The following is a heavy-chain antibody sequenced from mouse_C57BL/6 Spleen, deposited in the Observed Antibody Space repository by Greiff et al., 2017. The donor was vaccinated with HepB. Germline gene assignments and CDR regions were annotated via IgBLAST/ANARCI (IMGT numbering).Heavy chain of an antibody. CDR2: ISRGSSTI. D-gene: IGHD1-1*01. CDR3: ATVVAVSWYFDV. CDR1: GFTFSDYG. V-gene: IGHV5-17*01. J-gene: IGHJ1*03. Sequence: EVQLVESGGGLVKPGGSLKLSCAASGFTFSDYGMHWVRQAPEQGLEWVAYISRGSSTIYYADKVKGRFTISRDNATNTLFLQMTSLRSEDTALYYCATVVAVSWYFDVWGTGTTVTVSS.